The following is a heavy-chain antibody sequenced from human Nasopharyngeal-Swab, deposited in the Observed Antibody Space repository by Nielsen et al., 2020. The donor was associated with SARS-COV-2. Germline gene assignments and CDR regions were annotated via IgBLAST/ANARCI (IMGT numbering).Heavy chain of an antibody. D-gene: IGHD6-6*01. Sequence: GGSLRLSCAASGLTFSSYGLHWVRPAPGKGLDWVAVISYDGGNKYYADSVKGRFTISRDNSKNTLYLQMNSLRAEDTAVYYCAKQAGEYSSSSRVYFDYWGQGTLVTVSS. CDR1: GLTFSSYG. J-gene: IGHJ4*02. V-gene: IGHV3-30*18. CDR3: AKQAGEYSSSSRVYFDY. CDR2: ISYDGGNK.